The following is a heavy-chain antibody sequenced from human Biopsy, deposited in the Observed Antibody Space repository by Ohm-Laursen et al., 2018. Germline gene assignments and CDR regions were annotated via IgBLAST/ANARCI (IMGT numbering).Heavy chain of an antibody. CDR2: ISNRGST. D-gene: IGHD3-3*01. Sequence: SETLSLTCTVSGGSISSDYWSWIRQSPGKGLEWIGYISNRGSTNYNPSLRGRVTISVDTSKNQFSLKLSSLTAADTAVFFCASLYRLDDYWNGDPPDAFDVWGQGTVVTVSS. V-gene: IGHV4-59*01. CDR3: ASLYRLDDYWNGDPPDAFDV. J-gene: IGHJ3*01. CDR1: GGSISSDY.